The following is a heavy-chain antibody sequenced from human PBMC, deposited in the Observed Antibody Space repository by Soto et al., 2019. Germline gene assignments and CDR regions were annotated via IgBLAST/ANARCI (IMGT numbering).Heavy chain of an antibody. D-gene: IGHD6-6*01. J-gene: IGHJ4*02. CDR1: GGSISSGDYY. Sequence: QVQLQESGPGLVKPSQTLSLTCTVSGGSISSGDYYWSWIRQSPGKGLEWIGYIYYSGSTYYNPYLKIRVTISVDTSKKQFSLEMSSVTAADTAVYYCARGGGDYSSSSVYFDYWGQGTLVTVSS. CDR3: ARGGGDYSSSSVYFDY. V-gene: IGHV4-30-4*01. CDR2: IYYSGST.